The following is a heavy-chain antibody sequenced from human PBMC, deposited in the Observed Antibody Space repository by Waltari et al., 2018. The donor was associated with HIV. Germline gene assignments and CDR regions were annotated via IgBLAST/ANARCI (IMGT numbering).Heavy chain of an antibody. CDR3: ARGQNSGSDKYYFDY. D-gene: IGHD3-10*01. CDR1: GGSINGYY. Sequence: QVQLQESGPRLVKPSETLSLTCTVSGGSINGYYWNWIRQSPGKRLHWIGYVYYNETINYTPSLKSRVTISIDTSKTQFSLKLSSVTAADTAFYFCARGQNSGSDKYYFDYWGQGTLVTVSS. CDR2: VYYNETI. J-gene: IGHJ4*02. V-gene: IGHV4-59*01.